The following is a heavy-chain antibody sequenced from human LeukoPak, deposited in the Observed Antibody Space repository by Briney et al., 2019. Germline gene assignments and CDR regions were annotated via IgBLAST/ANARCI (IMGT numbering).Heavy chain of an antibody. CDR3: ARERGLYYYGPGSFFDY. D-gene: IGHD3-10*01. CDR2: IYYSGST. V-gene: IGHV4-59*01. Sequence: PSQTLSLTCTVSGGSISSYYWSWIRQPPGKGLEWIGYIYYSGSTNYNPSLKSRVTISVDTSKNQFSLKLSSVTAADTAVYYCARERGLYYYGPGSFFDYWGQGTLVTVSS. CDR1: GGSISSYY. J-gene: IGHJ4*02.